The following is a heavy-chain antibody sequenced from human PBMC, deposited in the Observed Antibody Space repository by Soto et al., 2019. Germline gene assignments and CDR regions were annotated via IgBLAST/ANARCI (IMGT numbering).Heavy chain of an antibody. CDR2: IYPGYSDT. Sequence: ETLKISCKVSGYTFSNSWIFLARKLRRKGLEWMGIIYPGYSDTRYCPSFQGHVTITVDKSTSTAYLQWMTLKASDTAMYYRARHISNFRYYHYAMDVWGQGTTVTVSS. J-gene: IGHJ6*02. CDR1: GYTFSNSW. CDR3: ARHISNFRYYHYAMDV. D-gene: IGHD4-4*01. V-gene: IGHV5-51*01.